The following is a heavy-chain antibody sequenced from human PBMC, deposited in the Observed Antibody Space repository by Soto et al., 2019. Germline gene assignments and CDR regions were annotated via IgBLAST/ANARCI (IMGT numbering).Heavy chain of an antibody. D-gene: IGHD3-10*01. CDR2: ISGSGGST. J-gene: IGHJ6*02. Sequence: GGSLRLSCAASGFTFSSYAMSWVRQAPGKGLEWVSAISGSGGSTYYADSVKGRFTISRDNSKNTLYLQMNSLRAEDTAVYYCAKISGSGSYYDYYYYGMDVWGQGTTVTVSS. CDR3: AKISGSGSYYDYYYYGMDV. CDR1: GFTFSSYA. V-gene: IGHV3-23*01.